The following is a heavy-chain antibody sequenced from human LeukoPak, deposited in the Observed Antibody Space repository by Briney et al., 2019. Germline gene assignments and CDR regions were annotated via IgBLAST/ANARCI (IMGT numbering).Heavy chain of an antibody. CDR3: ATSAYSGSYSPFDY. J-gene: IGHJ4*02. CDR2: INPNSGGT. V-gene: IGHV1-2*02. Sequence: GASVKVSCKASGYTFTGYYMHWARQAPGQGLEWMGWINPNSGGTNYAQKFQGRVTMTRDTSISTAYMELSRLRSDDTAVYYCATSAYSGSYSPFDYWGQGTLVTVSS. CDR1: GYTFTGYY. D-gene: IGHD1-26*01.